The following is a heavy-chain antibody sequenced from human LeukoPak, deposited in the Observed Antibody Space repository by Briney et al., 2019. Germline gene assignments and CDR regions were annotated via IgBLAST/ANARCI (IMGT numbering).Heavy chain of an antibody. J-gene: IGHJ4*02. Sequence: GGSLRLSCAASGFTFSSYSMNWVRQAPGKGLEWVSSISSSSSYIYYADSVKGRFTISRDNAKNSLYLQMNSLRVEDTAAYYCARGRRWLQLPFDYWGQGTLVTVSS. CDR3: ARGRRWLQLPFDY. CDR2: ISSSSSYI. D-gene: IGHD5-24*01. V-gene: IGHV3-21*01. CDR1: GFTFSSYS.